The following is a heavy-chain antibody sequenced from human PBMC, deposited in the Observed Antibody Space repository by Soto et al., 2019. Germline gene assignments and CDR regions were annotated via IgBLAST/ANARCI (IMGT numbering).Heavy chain of an antibody. D-gene: IGHD6-6*01. CDR2: ISGSGGST. Sequence: GGSLRLSCAASGFTFSSYAMSWVRQAPGKGLEWVSAISGSGGSTYYADSVKGRFTISRDNSKNTLYLQMNSLRAEDTAVYYCAKDPELYSSSPFGMDVWGQGTTVTVSS. V-gene: IGHV3-23*01. CDR3: AKDPELYSSSPFGMDV. J-gene: IGHJ6*02. CDR1: GFTFSSYA.